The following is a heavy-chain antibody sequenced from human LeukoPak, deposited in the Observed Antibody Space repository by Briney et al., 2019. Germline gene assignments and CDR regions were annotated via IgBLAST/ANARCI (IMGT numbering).Heavy chain of an antibody. D-gene: IGHD3-22*01. J-gene: IGHJ5*02. V-gene: IGHV3-33*06. Sequence: PGGSLRLSCAASGFTFSSYGMHWVRQAPGKELEWVAVIWYDGSNKYYADSVKGRFTISRDNSKNTLYLQMNSLRAEDTAVYYCAKETKKYYYDINWFDPWGQGTLVTVSS. CDR1: GFTFSSYG. CDR2: IWYDGSNK. CDR3: AKETKKYYYDINWFDP.